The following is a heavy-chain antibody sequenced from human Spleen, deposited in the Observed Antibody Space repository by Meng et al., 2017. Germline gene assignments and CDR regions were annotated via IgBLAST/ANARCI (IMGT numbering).Heavy chain of an antibody. CDR1: GGSFSVYY. V-gene: IGHV4-34*01. Sequence: VQLPQWGAGLLKPSETLSLTCAVYGGSFSVYYWSWIRQPPGKGLEWIGEINHSGSTNYNPSLKSRVTISVDTSKNQFSLKLSSVTAADTAVYYCARGPKIYGGNSGALGYWGQGTLVTVSS. CDR2: INHSGST. D-gene: IGHD4-23*01. CDR3: ARGPKIYGGNSGALGY. J-gene: IGHJ4*02.